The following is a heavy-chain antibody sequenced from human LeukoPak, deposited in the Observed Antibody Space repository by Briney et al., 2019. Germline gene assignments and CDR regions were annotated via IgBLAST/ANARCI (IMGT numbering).Heavy chain of an antibody. CDR3: ARRKWELLGFADY. V-gene: IGHV3-64*01. J-gene: IGHJ4*02. D-gene: IGHD1-26*01. CDR2: INSNGGST. Sequence: GGSLRLSCAASGFTFSSYAMHWVRQAPGKGLEYVSTINSNGGSTYYANSVKGGFTISRDNSKNTLYLQMGSLRAEDMAVYYCARRKWELLGFADYWGQGTLVTVSS. CDR1: GFTFSSYA.